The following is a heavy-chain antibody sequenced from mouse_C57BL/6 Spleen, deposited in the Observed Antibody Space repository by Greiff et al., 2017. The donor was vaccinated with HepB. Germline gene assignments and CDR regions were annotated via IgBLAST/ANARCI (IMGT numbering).Heavy chain of an antibody. V-gene: IGHV1-19*01. Sequence: VQLQQSGPVLVKPGASVKMSCKASGYTFTDYYMNWVKQSHGKSLEWIGVINPYNGGTSYNQKFKGKATLTVDKSSSTAYMELNSLTSEDSAVYYCARYYDGSSYCFDYWGQGTTLTVSS. D-gene: IGHD1-1*01. CDR1: GYTFTDYY. CDR2: INPYNGGT. J-gene: IGHJ2*01. CDR3: ARYYDGSSYCFDY.